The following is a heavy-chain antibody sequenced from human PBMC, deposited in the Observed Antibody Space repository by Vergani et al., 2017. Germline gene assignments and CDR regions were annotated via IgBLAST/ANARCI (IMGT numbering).Heavy chain of an antibody. CDR2: IYVSGIT. CDR3: AXDNKQLRPRAFDL. Sequence: QVQLQESGPGLVKPSQTLPPTCTVSGASINNDFYFWHWIRQPAGKGLELIGRIYVSGITDYNSSLQSRVSMSVDTSKNQFSLTLTSVTAADTAVYYCAXDNKQLRPRAFDLWVQGTMVTVSS. D-gene: IGHD4-23*01. V-gene: IGHV4-61*02. CDR1: GASINNDFYF. J-gene: IGHJ3*01.